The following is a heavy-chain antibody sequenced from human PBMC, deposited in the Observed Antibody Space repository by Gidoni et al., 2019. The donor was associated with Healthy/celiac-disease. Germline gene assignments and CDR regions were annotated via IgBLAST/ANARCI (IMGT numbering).Heavy chain of an antibody. Sequence: QVQLVQSGAEVKKPGASVTVSCQSSGYTFTSYGISWVRQAPGQGLEWMGWISAYNGNTNYAQKLQGRVTMTTDTSTSTAYMELRSLRSDDTAVYYCARAHLPLAVAGTGVGFDYWGQGTLVTVSS. CDR2: ISAYNGNT. J-gene: IGHJ4*02. V-gene: IGHV1-18*01. D-gene: IGHD6-19*01. CDR3: ARAHLPLAVAGTGVGFDY. CDR1: GYTFTSYG.